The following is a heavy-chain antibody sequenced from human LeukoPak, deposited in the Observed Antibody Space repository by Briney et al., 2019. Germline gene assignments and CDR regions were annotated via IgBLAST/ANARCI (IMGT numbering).Heavy chain of an antibody. CDR1: GFTFSSYS. Sequence: AGGSLRLSCAASGFTFSSYSMNWVRQAPGKGLEWVSYISSSSSTIYYADSVKGRFTISRDNAKNSLYLQMNSLRAEDTAVYYCARVGLWFGEFIGGFDYWGQGTLVTVSS. J-gene: IGHJ4*02. CDR2: ISSSSSTI. D-gene: IGHD3-10*01. V-gene: IGHV3-48*01. CDR3: ARVGLWFGEFIGGFDY.